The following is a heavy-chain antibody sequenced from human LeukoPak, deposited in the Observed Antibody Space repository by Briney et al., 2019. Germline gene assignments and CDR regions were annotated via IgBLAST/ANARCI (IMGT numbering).Heavy chain of an antibody. V-gene: IGHV3-15*01. J-gene: IGHJ4*02. CDR1: GFTFNNAW. D-gene: IGHD6-13*01. CDR3: TTVATIGEAGRN. CDR2: NKSKTDGRTT. Sequence: GGSLRLSCAASGFTFNNAWMSWVRQAPGKGLEWVGRNKSKTDGRTTDYGAPVKGRFTISRDDSKTMMYLQMNSLKTEDIAVYYCTTVATIGEAGRNWGEGTLVTDS.